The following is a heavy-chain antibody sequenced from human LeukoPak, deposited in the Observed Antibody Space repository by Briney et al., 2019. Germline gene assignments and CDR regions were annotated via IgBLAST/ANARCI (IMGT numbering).Heavy chain of an antibody. D-gene: IGHD6-13*01. CDR3: ARADSSSWYGTRYNWFDP. J-gene: IGHJ5*02. CDR2: INHSGST. Sequence: SETLSLTCAVYGGSFSGYYWSWIRQPPGKGLEWIGEINHSGSTNYNPSPKSRVTISVDTSKNQFSLKLSSVTAADTAVYYCARADSSSWYGTRYNWFDPWGQGTLVTVSS. CDR1: GGSFSGYY. V-gene: IGHV4-34*01.